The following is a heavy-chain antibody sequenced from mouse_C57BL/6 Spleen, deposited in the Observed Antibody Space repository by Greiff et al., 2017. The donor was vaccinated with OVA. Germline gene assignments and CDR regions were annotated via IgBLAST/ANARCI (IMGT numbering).Heavy chain of an antibody. CDR1: GYTFTSYG. D-gene: IGHD4-1*01. J-gene: IGHJ4*01. Sequence: VQLQQSGAELARPGASVKLSCKASGYTFTSYGISWVKQRTGQGLEWIGEIYPRSGNTYYNEKFKGKGTLTADKSSSTAYMELRSLTSEDSAVYFCARSTLDPYAMDYWGQGTSVTVSS. CDR3: ARSTLDPYAMDY. V-gene: IGHV1-81*01. CDR2: IYPRSGNT.